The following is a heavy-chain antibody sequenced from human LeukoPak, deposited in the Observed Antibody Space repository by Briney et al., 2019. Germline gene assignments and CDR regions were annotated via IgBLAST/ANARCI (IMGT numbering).Heavy chain of an antibody. CDR3: ARDLVGYWGDSSGYFDY. Sequence: MTSETLSLTCAVYGGSFSGYYWSWIRQPPGKGLEWIGEINHSGSTNYNPSLKSRVTISVDTSKNQFSLKLSSVTAADTAVYYCARDLVGYWGDSSGYFDYWGQGTLVTVSS. D-gene: IGHD3-22*01. J-gene: IGHJ4*02. CDR2: INHSGST. CDR1: GGSFSGYY. V-gene: IGHV4-34*01.